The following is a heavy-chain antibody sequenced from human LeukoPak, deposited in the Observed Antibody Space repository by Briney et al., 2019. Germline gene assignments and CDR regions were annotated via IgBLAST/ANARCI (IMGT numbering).Heavy chain of an antibody. Sequence: GGSLRLSCAASGFTFSSYWMSWVRQAPGKELEWVSVMYSAGFTYYADSVKGRFTISRDNSKNTLNLQMNSLRAEDTAVYYCANSRRSGYWYFDLWGRGTLVTVSS. CDR3: ANSRRSGYWYFDL. V-gene: IGHV3-53*01. CDR1: GFTFSSYW. D-gene: IGHD3-22*01. J-gene: IGHJ2*01. CDR2: MYSAGFT.